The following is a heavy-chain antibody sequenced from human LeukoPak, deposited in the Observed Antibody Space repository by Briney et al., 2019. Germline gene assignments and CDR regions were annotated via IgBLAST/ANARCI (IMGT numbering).Heavy chain of an antibody. Sequence: ASVKVSCKASGGTFSSYAISWVRQAPGQGLEWMGRIIPILGIANYAQKFQGRVTITAGKSTSTAYMELSSLRSEDTAVYYCARGQTYYYDSSGYYRTDYFDYWGQGTLVTVSS. J-gene: IGHJ4*02. CDR1: GGTFSSYA. D-gene: IGHD3-22*01. V-gene: IGHV1-69*04. CDR2: IIPILGIA. CDR3: ARGQTYYYDSSGYYRTDYFDY.